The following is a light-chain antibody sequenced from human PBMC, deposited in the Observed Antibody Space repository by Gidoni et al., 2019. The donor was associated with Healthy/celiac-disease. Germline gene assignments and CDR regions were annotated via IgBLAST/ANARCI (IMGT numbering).Light chain of an antibody. CDR3: QQYGSSPPVT. CDR2: GAS. Sequence: EIVLTPSPGTLSLSPGERATLSCSARQSVSSSYLAWYQQKPGQAPRLLIYGASSRATGIPDRFSGRGYGKDFTLTISRLEPEEVAVYYCQQYGSSPPVTFGGGTKVESK. J-gene: IGKJ4*01. CDR1: QSVSSSY. V-gene: IGKV3-20*01.